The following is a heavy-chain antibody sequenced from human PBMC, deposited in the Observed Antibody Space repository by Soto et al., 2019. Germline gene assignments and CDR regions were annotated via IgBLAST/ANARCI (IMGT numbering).Heavy chain of an antibody. CDR3: ARDLMLAFFDY. V-gene: IGHV3-30-3*01. D-gene: IGHD2-8*01. CDR2: ISYDGSNK. J-gene: IGHJ4*02. CDR1: GFTFSSYA. Sequence: GGSLRVSCAAAGFTFSSYAMHWVRQAPGKGLEWVAVISYDGSNKYYADSVKGRFTISRDNSKNTLYLQMNSLRAEDTAVYYCARDLMLAFFDYWGQGTLVTVSS.